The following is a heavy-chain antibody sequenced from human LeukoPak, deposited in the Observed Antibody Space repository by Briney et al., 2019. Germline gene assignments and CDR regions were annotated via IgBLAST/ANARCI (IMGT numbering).Heavy chain of an antibody. V-gene: IGHV4-39*01. CDR2: IYYSGST. Sequence: SETLSLTCTVSGGSISSYYWGWIRQPPGKGLEWIGSIYYSGSTYYNPSLKSRVTISVDTSKNQFSLKLSSVTAADTAVYYCARTRSGPTYYYMDVWGKGTTVTISS. CDR1: GGSISSYY. CDR3: ARTRSGPTYYYMDV. D-gene: IGHD3-10*01. J-gene: IGHJ6*03.